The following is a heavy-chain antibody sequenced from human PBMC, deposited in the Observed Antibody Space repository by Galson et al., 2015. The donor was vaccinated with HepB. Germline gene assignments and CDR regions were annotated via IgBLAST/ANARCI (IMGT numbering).Heavy chain of an antibody. V-gene: IGHV3-53*01. CDR3: TRDRLDYISYGDVGYYYYYMGV. D-gene: IGHD4-11*01. J-gene: IGHJ6*03. Sequence: SLRLSCAASGFTVSSNYMSWVRQAPGKGLDWVSLIYSDSSTYYADSVKGRFTISRDDSKNTLYLQMNSLRAEDTALYYCTRDRLDYISYGDVGYYYYYMGVWGKGTTVTVSS. CDR2: IYSDSST. CDR1: GFTVSSNY.